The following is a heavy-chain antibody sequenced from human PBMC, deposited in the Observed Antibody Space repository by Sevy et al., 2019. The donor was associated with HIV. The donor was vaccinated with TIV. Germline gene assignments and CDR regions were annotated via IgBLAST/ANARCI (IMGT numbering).Heavy chain of an antibody. Sequence: GGSLRLSCTGSGFTFGDYAMSWVRQAPGKGLEWVAFLKHKAYGGTLDYAESVKGRISISRDDSKSIAHLQMNDLKTEDTAIYCCRRWKGAQSIFDYWGQGALVTVSS. D-gene: IGHD1-1*01. CDR3: RRWKGAQSIFDY. CDR1: GFTFGDYA. CDR2: LKHKAYGGTL. V-gene: IGHV3-49*04. J-gene: IGHJ4*02.